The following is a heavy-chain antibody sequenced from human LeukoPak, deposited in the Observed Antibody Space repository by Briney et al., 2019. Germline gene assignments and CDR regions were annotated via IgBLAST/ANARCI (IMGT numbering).Heavy chain of an antibody. D-gene: IGHD5-18*01. V-gene: IGHV3-30*04. CDR2: ISFDGSYK. J-gene: IGHJ4*02. Sequence: SGGSLRLSCAASGFTFSSHAMHWVRQAPGKGLEWVAFISFDGSYKYYADSVKGRFTISRDNSKNTLYLQMNSLRAEDTAVFYCARGQRRHTDLAPSFDYWGQGILVTVSS. CDR1: GFTFSSHA. CDR3: ARGQRRHTDLAPSFDY.